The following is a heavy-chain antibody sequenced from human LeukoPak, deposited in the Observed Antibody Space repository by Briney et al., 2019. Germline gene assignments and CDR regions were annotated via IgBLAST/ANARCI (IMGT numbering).Heavy chain of an antibody. CDR2: ISSSGSSR. D-gene: IGHD3-10*01. V-gene: IGHV3-48*03. CDR1: GFTFSGYE. J-gene: IGHJ4*02. Sequence: GGSLRLSCAASGFTFSGYEMNWVRQAPGKGLEWVSYISSSGSSRYYADSVKGRFTISRDKAKNSLYLQMNSLRAEDTAVYYCARATLVRRVIKAFDYWGQGTLVTVSS. CDR3: ARATLVRRVIKAFDY.